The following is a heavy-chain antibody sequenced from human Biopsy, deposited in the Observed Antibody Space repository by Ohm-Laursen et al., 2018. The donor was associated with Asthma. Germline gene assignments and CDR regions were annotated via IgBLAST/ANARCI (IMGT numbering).Heavy chain of an antibody. Sequence: ASVKVSCKISGYSLTDLSMHWVRQAPGQGLEWMGGHDHEEGGTVNARRFQGRVTMTEDTSTDTAYMELSSLSSDDTAVYYCASDFPKDYVRYNFQFWGQGTLVTVSP. CDR2: HDHEEGGT. J-gene: IGHJ4*02. CDR1: GYSLTDLS. V-gene: IGHV1-24*01. D-gene: IGHD4-17*01. CDR3: ASDFPKDYVRYNFQF.